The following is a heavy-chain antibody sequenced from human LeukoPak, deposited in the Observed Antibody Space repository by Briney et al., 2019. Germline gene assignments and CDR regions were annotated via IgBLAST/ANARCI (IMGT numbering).Heavy chain of an antibody. D-gene: IGHD6-19*01. CDR3: ARDSGVAVAGTGWFDP. V-gene: IGHV3-11*06. CDR2: ISSSSSYT. Sequence: GGSLRLSCAASGFTFSDYYMSWIRQAPGKGLEWVSYISSSSSYTNYADSVKGRFTISRGNAKNSLYLQMNSLRAEDTAVYYCARDSGVAVAGTGWFDPWGQGTLVTVSS. J-gene: IGHJ5*02. CDR1: GFTFSDYY.